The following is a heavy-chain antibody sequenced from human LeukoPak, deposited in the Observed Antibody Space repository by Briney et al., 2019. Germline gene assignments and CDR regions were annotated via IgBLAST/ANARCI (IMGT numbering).Heavy chain of an antibody. Sequence: SETLSLTCTVSGGSISTNKYYWGWIRQPPGKGLEWIVSIYYSGSTYYNPTLKSRVTIFVDTSKNQFSLKLSSVTAADTAVYYCATPYSGGYQGLDIWGQGTMVTVS. D-gene: IGHD1-26*01. CDR1: GGSISTNKYY. CDR3: ATPYSGGYQGLDI. CDR2: IYYSGST. J-gene: IGHJ3*02. V-gene: IGHV4-39*01.